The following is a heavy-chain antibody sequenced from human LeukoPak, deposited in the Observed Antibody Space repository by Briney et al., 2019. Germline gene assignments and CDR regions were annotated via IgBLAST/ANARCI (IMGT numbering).Heavy chain of an antibody. CDR1: GGSISSYH. J-gene: IGHJ4*02. CDR2: IHYSGSS. V-gene: IGHV4-59*01. Sequence: PSETPSLTCTVSGGSISSYHWSWIRQPPGKGLEWIGYIHYSGSSNYSPSLKSRVTISVDTSKNQLSLKLSSVTAADTAVYYCAASPLPTGACGFWGQGALVTVSS. CDR3: AASPLPTGACGF. D-gene: IGHD2-8*02.